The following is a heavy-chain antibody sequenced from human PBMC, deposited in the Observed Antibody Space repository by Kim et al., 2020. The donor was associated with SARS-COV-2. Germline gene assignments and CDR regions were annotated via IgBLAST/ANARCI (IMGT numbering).Heavy chain of an antibody. V-gene: IGHV3-48*03. D-gene: IGHD6-19*01. CDR2: ITISGSTM. J-gene: IGHJ5*01. CDR3: VRRLSGCHSCFDS. Sequence: GGSLRLSCAVSGFTLSTSGMNWVRQAPGKGLEWVSFITISGSTMYAASVESRFTITRGSGKNSLYLQMNSLSAVDTAVDYCVRRLSGCHSCFDSWGQGILVTASS. CDR1: GFTLSTSG.